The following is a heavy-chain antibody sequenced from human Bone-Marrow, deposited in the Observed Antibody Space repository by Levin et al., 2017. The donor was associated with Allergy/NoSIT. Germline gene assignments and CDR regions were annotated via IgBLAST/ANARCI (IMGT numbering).Heavy chain of an antibody. D-gene: IGHD5/OR15-5a*01. CDR1: GYTFTGYY. V-gene: IGHV1-2*06. CDR2: VNTDSGST. Sequence: ASVKVSCKASGYTFTGYYLHWVRQAPGQGLEWMGRVNTDSGSTNLAQKFQGRVTMTRDMSIDTVHVELSRLTSDDTAVYYCAKGGSIVSNEYVLFEYWGQGTLVTVSS. CDR3: AKGGSIVSNEYVLFEY. J-gene: IGHJ4*02.